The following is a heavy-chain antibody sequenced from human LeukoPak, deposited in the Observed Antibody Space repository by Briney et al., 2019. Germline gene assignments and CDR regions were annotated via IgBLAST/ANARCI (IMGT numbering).Heavy chain of an antibody. CDR1: SGSIKSYY. J-gene: IGHJ6*02. CDR2: IYHSRTT. CDR3: ARDRQSITVIRGVDYYCYGMDV. Sequence: SETLSLTCTVSSGSIKSYYRSWLPQTPGQGREWIGFIYHSRTTNYNPYLKSRVTISVDTSKNQFSLKLSSVTAADTAVYYCARDRQSITVIRGVDYYCYGMDVWGQGTTVTVSS. V-gene: IGHV4-59*01. D-gene: IGHD3-10*01.